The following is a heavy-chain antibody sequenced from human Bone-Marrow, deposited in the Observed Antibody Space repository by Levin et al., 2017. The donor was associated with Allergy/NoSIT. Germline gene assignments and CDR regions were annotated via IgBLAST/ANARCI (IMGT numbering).Heavy chain of an antibody. CDR1: GDSISSNSYY. CDR3: ARWAAWLAPDY. J-gene: IGHJ4*02. Sequence: PSETLSLTCTVSGDSISSNSYYWGWIRQPPGKGLEWIGSIYYSGSTYYNPSLKSRVTMSVDTSKNHFSLKLISVTATDTAVYYCARWAAWLAPDYWGQGTLVTVSS. V-gene: IGHV4-39*02. CDR2: IYYSGST. D-gene: IGHD6-19*01.